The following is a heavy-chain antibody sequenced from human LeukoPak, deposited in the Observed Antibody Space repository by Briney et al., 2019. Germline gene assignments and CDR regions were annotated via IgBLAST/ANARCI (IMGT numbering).Heavy chain of an antibody. D-gene: IGHD6-13*01. Sequence: GGSLRLSCAASGFTVSSNYMSWVRQAPGKGLEWVSVIYSGGSTYYADSVKGRFTISRDNSKNTLYLQMNSLRAEDTAVYYCARLMYSSSWGYYYYYVDVWGKGTTVTVSS. CDR3: ARLMYSSSWGYYYYYVDV. CDR1: GFTVSSNY. CDR2: IYSGGST. V-gene: IGHV3-66*02. J-gene: IGHJ6*03.